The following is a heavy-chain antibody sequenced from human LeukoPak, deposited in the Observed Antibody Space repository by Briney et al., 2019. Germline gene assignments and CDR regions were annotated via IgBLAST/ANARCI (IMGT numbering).Heavy chain of an antibody. V-gene: IGHV4-31*03. CDR1: GASFCTGDYY. CDR3: ARGAPPDS. CDR2: IYNSGST. Sequence: PSQTLSLTCIVSGASFCTGDYYWNWIRQHPGKGLEWIGYIYNSGSTYYNLSLKSRVTISVDTSKNHFSLRLTSVTAADSAVYYCARGAPPDSWGQGTLVTVSS. J-gene: IGHJ4*02.